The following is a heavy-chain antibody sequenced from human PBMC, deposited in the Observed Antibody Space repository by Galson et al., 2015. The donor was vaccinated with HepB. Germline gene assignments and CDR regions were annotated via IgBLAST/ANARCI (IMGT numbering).Heavy chain of an antibody. V-gene: IGHV3-30*09. CDR3: ATADGFWGDVRDF. CDR2: ISSDGNRK. CDR1: RFTFSTYV. D-gene: IGHD3-3*01. Sequence: SLRLSCAVSRFTFSTYVIHWVRQAPGKGLDWVAVISSDGNRKFYADSVKGRFAISRDDSQNTVYLHMNSLRPEDTALYYCATADGFWGDVRDFWGQGTLVTVSS. J-gene: IGHJ4*02.